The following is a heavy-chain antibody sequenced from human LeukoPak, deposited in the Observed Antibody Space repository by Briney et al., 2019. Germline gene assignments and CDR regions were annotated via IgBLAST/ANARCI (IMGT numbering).Heavy chain of an antibody. V-gene: IGHV1-18*01. CDR1: GYTFTSYG. D-gene: IGHD3-22*01. CDR3: ASPYDSSGYYYGYYYYGMDV. CDR2: ISAYNGNT. J-gene: IGHJ6*02. Sequence: ASVKVSCKASGYTFTSYGISWVRQAPGQGLERMGWISAYNGNTNYAQRLQGRVTMTTDTSTSTAYMELRSLRSDDTAVYYCASPYDSSGYYYGYYYYGMDVWGQGTTVTVSS.